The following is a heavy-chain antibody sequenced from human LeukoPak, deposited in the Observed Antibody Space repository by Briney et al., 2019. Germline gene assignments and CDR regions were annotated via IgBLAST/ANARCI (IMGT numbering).Heavy chain of an antibody. V-gene: IGHV4-34*01. CDR3: ARGQQLVLQKRYYYYYYYMDV. Sequence: SETLSLTCAVYGGSFSGYYWSWIRQPPGKGLEWIGEINHSGSTNYNPSLKSRVTISVDTSKNQFSLKLSSVTAADTAVYYCARGQQLVLQKRYYYYYYYMDVWGQGTTVTVSS. CDR1: GGSFSGYY. J-gene: IGHJ6*03. D-gene: IGHD6-13*01. CDR2: INHSGST.